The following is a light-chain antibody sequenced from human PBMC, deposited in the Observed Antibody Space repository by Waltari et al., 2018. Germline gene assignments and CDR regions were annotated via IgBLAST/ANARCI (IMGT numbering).Light chain of an antibody. CDR2: DVS. CDR1: SRDVGGYNS. CDR3: SSYTSSSTLWV. Sequence: QSALTQPASVSGSPGQSITISCTGTSRDVGGYNSVSWYQQHPGKAPKLMIYDVSNRPSGVSNRFSGSKSGNTASLTISGLQAEDEADYYCSSYTSSSTLWVFGGGTKLTVL. J-gene: IGLJ3*02. V-gene: IGLV2-14*03.